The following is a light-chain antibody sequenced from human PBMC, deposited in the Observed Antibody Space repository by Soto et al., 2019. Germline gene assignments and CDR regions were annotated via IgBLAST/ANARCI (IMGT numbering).Light chain of an antibody. CDR3: QQLDSFPHT. CDR2: AAS. J-gene: IGKJ5*01. CDR1: QGISRW. Sequence: DIQMTQSPSSVSASVGDRVTITCRASQGISRWLAWCQKKPGRALKVQIYAASSLQSRVPVRFIASGSGTDFTLSISSLEPEDLATYYWQQLDSFPHTFGQGTRLEIK. V-gene: IGKV1-12*01.